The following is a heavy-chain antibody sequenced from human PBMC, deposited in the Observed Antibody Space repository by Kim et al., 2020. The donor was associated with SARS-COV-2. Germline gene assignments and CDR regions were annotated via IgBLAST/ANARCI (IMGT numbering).Heavy chain of an antibody. J-gene: IGHJ4*02. D-gene: IGHD3-10*01. CDR2: IIPILNIT. V-gene: IGHV1-69*04. CDR1: GVTFSSYA. Sequence: SVKVSCKASGVTFSSYAITWVRQAPGQGLEWMGRIIPILNITTYAQKFQGRVTITADTSTSTAYMELSSLRSEDTAVYYCARARSVRQRILDFMLAGSVYFDYWGQGTQVTVSS. CDR3: ARARSVRQRILDFMLAGSVYFDY.